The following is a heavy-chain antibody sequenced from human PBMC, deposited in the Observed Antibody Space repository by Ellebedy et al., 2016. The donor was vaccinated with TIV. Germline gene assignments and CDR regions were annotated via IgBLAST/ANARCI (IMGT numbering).Heavy chain of an antibody. V-gene: IGHV3-NL1*01. Sequence: GESLKISXAASGFTFSSYGMHWVRQAPGKGLEWISAIGGLDTATYYADSVKGRFTISRDNSKDTLYLQMNSLRAEDTAVYYCARRGRGAVGFDYWGQGTLVTVSS. J-gene: IGHJ4*02. CDR2: IGGLDTAT. D-gene: IGHD1-26*01. CDR1: GFTFSSYG. CDR3: ARRGRGAVGFDY.